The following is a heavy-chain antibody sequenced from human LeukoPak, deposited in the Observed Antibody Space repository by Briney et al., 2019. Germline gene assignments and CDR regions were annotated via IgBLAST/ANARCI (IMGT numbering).Heavy chain of an antibody. V-gene: IGHV3-33*01. Sequence: GGSLRLSCAASGFTFSSYGMHWVRQAPGKGLEGVAVIWYDGSNKYYADSVKGRFTISRDNSKNTLYLQMNSLRSEDTAVYYCARDRRDGYNSGNWFDPWGQGTLVTVSS. D-gene: IGHD5-24*01. J-gene: IGHJ5*02. CDR3: ARDRRDGYNSGNWFDP. CDR2: IWYDGSNK. CDR1: GFTFSSYG.